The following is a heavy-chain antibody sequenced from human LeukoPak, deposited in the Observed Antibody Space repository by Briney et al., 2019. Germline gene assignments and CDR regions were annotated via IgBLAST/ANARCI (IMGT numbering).Heavy chain of an antibody. CDR3: ARGVPPCFDP. CDR1: GFGFRRYW. J-gene: IGHJ5*02. Sequence: GGSLSLSCAAWGFGFRRYWVHGVRHSPGEGGVGVSRINEHGSPTTYADFVKGRFTISRDNAQNTLHLKMNSLRAEDTAVYYCARGVPPCFDPWGQGTLVTVSS. D-gene: IGHD3-10*01. V-gene: IGHV3-74*03. CDR2: INEHGSPT.